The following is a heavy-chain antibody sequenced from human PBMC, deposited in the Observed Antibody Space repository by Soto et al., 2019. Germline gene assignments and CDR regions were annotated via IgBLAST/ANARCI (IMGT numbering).Heavy chain of an antibody. CDR1: GFTFSSYA. J-gene: IGHJ2*01. Sequence: QVQLVESGGGVVQPGRSLRLSCAASGFTFSSYAMHWVRQAPGKGLEWVAVISYDGSNKYYADSVKGRFTISRDNSKNTLYLQMNRLRAEDTAVYYCAREVVHSSGWYRGEGYFDCGGSGTLVTVCS. CDR3: AREVVHSSGWYRGEGYFDC. D-gene: IGHD6-19*01. CDR2: ISYDGSNK. V-gene: IGHV3-30-3*01.